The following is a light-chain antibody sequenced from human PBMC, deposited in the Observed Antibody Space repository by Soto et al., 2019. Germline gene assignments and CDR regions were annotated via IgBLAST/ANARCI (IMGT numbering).Light chain of an antibody. V-gene: IGKV1-5*01. J-gene: IGKJ1*01. Sequence: DIQMTQSPSTLSASVGDRVTITCRASQSISSWLAWYQQKPGKAPKLLIYDASSLESGVPSRFSGSGSGKEFTLTISSLQPDDFATYYCKQYNSYSKFGQGTKVDIK. CDR2: DAS. CDR3: KQYNSYSK. CDR1: QSISSW.